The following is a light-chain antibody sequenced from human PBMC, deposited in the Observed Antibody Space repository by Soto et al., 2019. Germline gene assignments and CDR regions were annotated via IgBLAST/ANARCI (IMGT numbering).Light chain of an antibody. CDR3: GAWDSSLSVVV. J-gene: IGLJ2*01. CDR1: SANIGSNY. V-gene: IGLV1-51*01. CDR2: DSD. Sequence: QSVLTQPPSVSAAPGQKVTNSCSGSSANIGSNYVSWYQHLPGTAPKLVIYDSDKRPSEIPDRFSGSKSGTSATLDITGLQTGDEADYYCGAWDSSLSVVVFGGGTQLTVL.